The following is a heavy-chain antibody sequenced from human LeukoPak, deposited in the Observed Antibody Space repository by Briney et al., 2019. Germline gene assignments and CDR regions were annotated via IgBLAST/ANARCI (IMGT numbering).Heavy chain of an antibody. Sequence: GGSLRLSCAASGFTFSSYAMHWVRQAPGKGLEWVSFIFSSTHYSDSVKGRFTISRDNSKNTLCLQMNSLRAEDTAVYYCARRAGAYSHPYDYWGQGTLVTVSS. D-gene: IGHD4/OR15-4a*01. J-gene: IGHJ4*02. V-gene: IGHV3-53*01. CDR3: ARRAGAYSHPYDY. CDR2: IFSST. CDR1: GFTFSSYA.